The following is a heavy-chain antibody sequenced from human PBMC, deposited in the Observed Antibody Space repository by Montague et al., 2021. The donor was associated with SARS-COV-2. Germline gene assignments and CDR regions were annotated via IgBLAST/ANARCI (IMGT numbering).Heavy chain of an antibody. J-gene: IGHJ6*02. Sequence: SETLSLTRAVSGGSFSGLYWNWVRQPPGEGLEWMGEINQSGSINYNPSPKSRVTISVDTSKNQFSLKLSSVTAADTAVYYCASGYRPPMLLWFGDRYGYGMDVWGQGTTVTVSS. D-gene: IGHD3-10*01. CDR1: GGSFSGLY. CDR3: ASGYRPPMLLWFGDRYGYGMDV. CDR2: INQSGSI. V-gene: IGHV4-34*01.